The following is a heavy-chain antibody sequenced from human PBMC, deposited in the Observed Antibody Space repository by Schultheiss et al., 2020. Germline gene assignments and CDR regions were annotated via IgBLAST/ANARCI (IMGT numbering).Heavy chain of an antibody. CDR3: ARHIPGTPYFDY. V-gene: IGHV4-39*01. J-gene: IGHJ4*02. Sequence: SETLSLTCTVSRDSISSSSVHWGWIRQSPGKGLEWIAHFYYSGSTSTYYNPSLNSLVSISVDASKNQFSLTINSVTAADTAVYYCARHIPGTPYFDYWGLGALVTVSS. CDR1: RDSISSSSVH. CDR2: FYYSGST. D-gene: IGHD1-26*01.